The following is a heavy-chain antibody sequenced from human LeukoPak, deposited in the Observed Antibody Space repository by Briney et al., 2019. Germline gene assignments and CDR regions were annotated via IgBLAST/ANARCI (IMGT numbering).Heavy chain of an antibody. Sequence: SETQSLTCTVSGYSISSGYYWGWIRQPPGKGLEWIGSGSTYYNPSLKSRVTISVDTSKNQFSLKLSSVTAADTAIYYCVKDRGNHVTDYWGQGTLVTVSS. J-gene: IGHJ4*02. CDR1: GYSISSGYY. D-gene: IGHD1-14*01. CDR2: SGST. CDR3: VKDRGNHVTDY. V-gene: IGHV4-38-2*02.